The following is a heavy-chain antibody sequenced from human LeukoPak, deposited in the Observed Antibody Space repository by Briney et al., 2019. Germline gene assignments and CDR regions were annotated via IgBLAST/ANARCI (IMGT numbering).Heavy chain of an antibody. D-gene: IGHD6-19*01. V-gene: IGHV4-59*08. J-gene: IGHJ4*02. CDR2: IYYSGST. CDR3: AGRSITRYSSGWYYFDY. CDR1: GGSISSYY. Sequence: SETLSLTCTVSGGSISSYYWSWIRQPPGKGLEWIGYIYYSGSTNYNPSLKSRVTISVDTSKNQFSLKLSSVTAADTAVYYCAGRSITRYSSGWYYFDYWGQGTLVTVSS.